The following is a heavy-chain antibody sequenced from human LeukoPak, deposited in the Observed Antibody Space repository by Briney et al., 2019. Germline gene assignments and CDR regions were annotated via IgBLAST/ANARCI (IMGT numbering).Heavy chain of an antibody. D-gene: IGHD5-24*01. CDR2: IYHSGSA. J-gene: IGHJ4*02. V-gene: IGHV4-39*07. Sequence: PSETLSLTCTVSGGSISSGSYYWGWIRQPPGKGLEWIGSIYHSGSAYYNPSLKSRVTISLDTSKNQFSLKLSSVTAADTAVYYCAREEMGGIDYWGQGTLVTVSS. CDR3: AREEMGGIDY. CDR1: GGSISSGSYY.